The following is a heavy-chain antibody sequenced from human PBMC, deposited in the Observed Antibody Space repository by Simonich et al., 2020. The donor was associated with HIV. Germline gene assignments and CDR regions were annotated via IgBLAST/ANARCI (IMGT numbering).Heavy chain of an antibody. CDR3: ARKGGGRGVYYFDY. D-gene: IGHD3-10*01. CDR2: IIPIFGTA. J-gene: IGHJ4*02. V-gene: IGHV1-69*13. CDR1: GGTFSSFA. Sequence: QVQLVQSGAEVKKPGSSVKVSCKASGGTFSSFAISWVRQAPGLGLGGEVGIIPIFGTAKYAQMFQGRVTITADESTSTAYMELSSLRSEDTGIYYCARKGGGRGVYYFDYWGQGTLVTVSS.